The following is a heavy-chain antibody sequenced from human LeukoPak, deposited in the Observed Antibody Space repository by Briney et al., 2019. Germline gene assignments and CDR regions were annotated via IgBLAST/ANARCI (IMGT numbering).Heavy chain of an antibody. J-gene: IGHJ4*02. V-gene: IGHV4-30-4*01. D-gene: IGHD6-6*01. CDR2: IYYSGST. CDR3: ARGTWSSSIDY. Sequence: PSETLSLTCTVSGGSISSGDYYWSWIRQPPGKGLEWIGYIYYSGSTYYNPSLKSRLTISGDTSKNQFSLRLSSVTAADTAVYYCARGTWSSSIDYWGQGTLVTVSS. CDR1: GGSISSGDYY.